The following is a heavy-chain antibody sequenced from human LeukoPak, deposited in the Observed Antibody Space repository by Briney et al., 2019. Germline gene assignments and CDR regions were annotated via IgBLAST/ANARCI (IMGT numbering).Heavy chain of an antibody. CDR3: ARGGVIGYFED. CDR2: INHSGST. Sequence: SETLSLTCAVYGGSFSGYYWSWIRQPPGKGLEWIGEINHSGSTNYNPSLKSRVTISVDTSKNQFSLKLSSVTAADTAVYYCARGGVIGYFEDWGQGTLVAVSS. J-gene: IGHJ4*02. CDR1: GGSFSGYY. V-gene: IGHV4-34*01. D-gene: IGHD3-10*01.